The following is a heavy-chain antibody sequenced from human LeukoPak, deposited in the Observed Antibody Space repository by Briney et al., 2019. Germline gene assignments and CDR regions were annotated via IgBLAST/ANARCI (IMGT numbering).Heavy chain of an antibody. J-gene: IGHJ6*03. CDR2: IYTSGST. CDR1: GGSISSYY. CDR3: ARDDFSRGRYGSGSYRVFMDV. V-gene: IGHV4-4*07. Sequence: SETLSLTCTVSGGSISSYYWSWIRQPAGKGLEWIGRIYTSGSTNYNPSLKSRVTMSVDTSKNQFSLKLSSVTAADTAVYYCARDDFSRGRYGSGSYRVFMDVWGKGTTVTISS. D-gene: IGHD3-10*01.